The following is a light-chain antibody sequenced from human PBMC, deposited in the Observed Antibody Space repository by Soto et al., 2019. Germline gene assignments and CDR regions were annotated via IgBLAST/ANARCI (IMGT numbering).Light chain of an antibody. CDR3: LQDYEYPHT. CDR1: EDIRND. CDR2: TAS. J-gene: IGKJ1*01. Sequence: AIQMTQSPSSLSASVGDRVTITCRASEDIRNDLMWYQQKPGKAPKLLIHTASSLQTGVPSRFSGTWSGTYFTLTISSLQDEDFANYYCLQDYEYPHTFGQGTKVE. V-gene: IGKV1-6*01.